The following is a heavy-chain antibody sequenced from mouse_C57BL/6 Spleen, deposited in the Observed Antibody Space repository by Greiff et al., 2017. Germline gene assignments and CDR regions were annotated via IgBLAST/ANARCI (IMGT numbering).Heavy chain of an antibody. CDR1: GYTFTSYW. J-gene: IGHJ2*01. CDR3: ARGEITTVVEDYFDY. V-gene: IGHV1-72*01. CDR2: IDPNSGGT. Sequence: QVQLQQPGAELVKPGASVKLSCKASGYTFTSYWMHWVKQRPGRGLEWIGRIDPNSGGTKYNEKFKSKATLTVDKPSSTAYMQLSSLTSEDSAVYYCARGEITTVVEDYFDYWGQGTTLTVSS. D-gene: IGHD1-1*01.